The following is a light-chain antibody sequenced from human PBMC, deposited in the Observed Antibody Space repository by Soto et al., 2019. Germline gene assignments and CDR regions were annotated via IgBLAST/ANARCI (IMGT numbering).Light chain of an antibody. V-gene: IGKV1-5*03. CDR1: QSIHSW. Sequence: DIQMAQSPSTLSASVGDTVTVTCRASQSIHSWLAWYQQKPGKAPKLLIYRASSLESGVPSRFSGSASGTEFTLTINSLQPDDRATYYCQQYDTYPWTFGQGTKVEIK. CDR2: RAS. CDR3: QQYDTYPWT. J-gene: IGKJ1*01.